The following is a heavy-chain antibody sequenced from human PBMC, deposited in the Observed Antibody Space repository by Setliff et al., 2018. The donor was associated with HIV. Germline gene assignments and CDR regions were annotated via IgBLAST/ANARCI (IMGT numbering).Heavy chain of an antibody. Sequence: SETLSLTCAVYGGSLSDHYWSWIRQPPGKGLEWIGEINHSGSTNYNPSLRSRVSMSVDTSKNQFSLRLSSVTAADTAVYYCARDPSSSGWSEGLYYFDSWGRGTLVTVSS. CDR2: INHSGST. D-gene: IGHD6-19*01. CDR3: ARDPSSSGWSEGLYYFDS. CDR1: GGSLSDHY. J-gene: IGHJ4*02. V-gene: IGHV4-34*01.